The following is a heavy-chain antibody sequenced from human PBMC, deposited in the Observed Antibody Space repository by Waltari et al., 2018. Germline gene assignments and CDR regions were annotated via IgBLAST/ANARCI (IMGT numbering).Heavy chain of an antibody. D-gene: IGHD6-19*01. Sequence: EGQRVESGAYLLQHGGSRRLSCSAIGFGFSAYWMHWVSQVPGKGMFWVSDINTDGSDENYADSVKGRFTISIDNAKNSLYLEMSSLRVEDTAVYYCASSRGWSSPFGAYDSWGQGTRVIVCS. CDR1: GFGFSAYW. V-gene: IGHV3-74*02. CDR3: ASSRGWSSPFGAYDS. J-gene: IGHJ3*02. CDR2: INTDGSDE.